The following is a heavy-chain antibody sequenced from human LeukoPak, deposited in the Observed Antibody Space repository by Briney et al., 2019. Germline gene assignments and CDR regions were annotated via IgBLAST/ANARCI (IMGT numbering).Heavy chain of an antibody. Sequence: GGSLRLSCAASGLTFNTYSMSWVRQAPGKGLEWVSDISGSGASTYYADSVKGRFTISRDNSKNTLYLQMNSLRAEDTAVYYCAKGTAGELLDYWGQGTLVTVSS. CDR3: AKGTAGELLDY. D-gene: IGHD1-26*01. CDR1: GLTFNTYS. V-gene: IGHV3-23*01. J-gene: IGHJ4*02. CDR2: ISGSGAST.